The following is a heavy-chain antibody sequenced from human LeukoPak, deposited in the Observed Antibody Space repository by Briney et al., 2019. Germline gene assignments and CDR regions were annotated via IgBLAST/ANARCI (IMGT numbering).Heavy chain of an antibody. J-gene: IGHJ4*02. V-gene: IGHV1-69*10. CDR3: ARGERDSLIDY. CDR2: IIPILGIA. D-gene: IGHD3-22*01. Sequence: VKVSCKASGGTFSSYAISWVRQAPGQGLERMGRIIPILGIANYAQKFQGRVTITADKSTSTAYMELSSLRSEDTAVYYCARGERDSLIDYWGQGTLVTVSS. CDR1: GGTFSSYA.